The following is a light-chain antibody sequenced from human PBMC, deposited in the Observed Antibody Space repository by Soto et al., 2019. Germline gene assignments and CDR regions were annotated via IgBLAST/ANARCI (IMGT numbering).Light chain of an antibody. V-gene: IGKV1-39*01. CDR1: QSISTY. J-gene: IGKJ4*01. CDR2: AAS. CDR3: QQSYTTPLT. Sequence: DIQMTQSPSSLSASVGVRVTFTCRAGQSISTYLNWYEQKPGKAPNLLIYAASYLGNGVPSRFSGSGSGTYFTLTISSLQPEDLATYYCQQSYTTPLTFGGGTKVDIK.